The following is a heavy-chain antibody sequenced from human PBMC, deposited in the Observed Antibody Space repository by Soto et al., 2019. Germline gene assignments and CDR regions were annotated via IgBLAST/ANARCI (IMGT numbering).Heavy chain of an antibody. CDR3: ARDRDDSRGFYHRYYFNY. J-gene: IGHJ4*02. Sequence: QEQLVQSGAEVKKPGSSVTVSCKASEATSSNYAFGWFGQAPDQGLEWMGGIVPLFGTANYGQKFYGRVTITADESTRTVYLELSSLRSEDTAIYYCARDRDDSRGFYHRYYFNYWGQGTLVTVSS. V-gene: IGHV1-69*01. CDR2: IVPLFGTA. D-gene: IGHD3-22*01. CDR1: EATSSNYA.